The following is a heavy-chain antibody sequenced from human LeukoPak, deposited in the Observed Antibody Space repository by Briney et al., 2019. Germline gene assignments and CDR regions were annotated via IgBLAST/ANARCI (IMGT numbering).Heavy chain of an antibody. J-gene: IGHJ4*02. V-gene: IGHV3-74*01. D-gene: IGHD6-13*01. CDR3: AREVAAAGGRLFDY. CDR1: GFTFGSYW. CDR2: INSDGSST. Sequence: GGSLRLSCAASGFTFGSYWMHWVRQAPGKGLVWVSRINSDGSSTSYADSVKGRFTISRDNAKNTLYLQMNSLRAEDTAVYYCAREVAAAGGRLFDYWGQGTLVTVSS.